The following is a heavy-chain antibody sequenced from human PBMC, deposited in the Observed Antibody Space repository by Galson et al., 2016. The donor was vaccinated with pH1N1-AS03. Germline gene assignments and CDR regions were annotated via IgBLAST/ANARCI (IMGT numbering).Heavy chain of an antibody. CDR3: ATDRFGEPTT. Sequence: SLRLSCAGSTFIARGNYMSWVRQAPGKGLEWVSVIYHGEAGTLYYADSVKGRFTISRHISTNTVNLQMNNLRVEDTATYYCATDRFGEPTTWGQGTLIIVSS. CDR2: IYHGEAGTL. CDR1: TFIARGNY. V-gene: IGHV3-53*01. D-gene: IGHD3-16*01. J-gene: IGHJ5*02.